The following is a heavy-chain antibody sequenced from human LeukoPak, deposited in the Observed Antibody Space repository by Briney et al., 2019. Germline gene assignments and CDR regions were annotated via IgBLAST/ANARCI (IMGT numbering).Heavy chain of an antibody. D-gene: IGHD6-19*01. J-gene: IGHJ4*02. Sequence: TGGSLRLSSAASGFSFKDSWMIWVRQAPGKGREWIGRIKLVNEGGTTDHAAPVKGRFTISRDDSKNTLYLQMASLKIEDTAVYYCTTSASGWINYWGQGTLVIVSS. CDR2: IKLVNEGGTT. V-gene: IGHV3-15*01. CDR1: GFSFKDSW. CDR3: TTSASGWINY.